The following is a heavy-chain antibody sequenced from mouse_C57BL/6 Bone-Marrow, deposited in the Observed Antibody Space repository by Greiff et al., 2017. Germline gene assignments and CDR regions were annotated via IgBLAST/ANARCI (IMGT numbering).Heavy chain of an antibody. CDR3: ARQGLRRAAWFAY. Sequence: QVQLKQSGAELARPGASVKLSCKASGYTFTSYGISWVKQSTGQGLEWIGEIYPRSGNTYYNEKFKGKATLTADKSSSTAYMELRSLTSEDSAVYFCARQGLRRAAWFAYWGQGTLVTVSA. V-gene: IGHV1-81*01. CDR2: IYPRSGNT. D-gene: IGHD2-2*01. J-gene: IGHJ3*01. CDR1: GYTFTSYG.